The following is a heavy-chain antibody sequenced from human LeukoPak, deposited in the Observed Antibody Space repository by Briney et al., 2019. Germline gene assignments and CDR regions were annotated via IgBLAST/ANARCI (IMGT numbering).Heavy chain of an antibody. D-gene: IGHD3-22*01. CDR1: GGSISSSSYY. CDR2: IYYSGST. J-gene: IGHJ4*02. CDR3: ARQTMIRAVDY. Sequence: PSETLSLACTVSGGSISSSSYYWGWIRQPPGKGLEWIGSIYYSGSTYYNPSLKSRVTISVDTSKNQFSLKLSSVTAADTAVYYCARQTMIRAVDYWGQGTLVTVSS. V-gene: IGHV4-39*01.